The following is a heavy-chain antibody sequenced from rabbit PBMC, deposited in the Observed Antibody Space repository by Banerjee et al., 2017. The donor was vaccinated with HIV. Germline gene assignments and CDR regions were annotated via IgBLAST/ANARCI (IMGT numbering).Heavy chain of an antibody. Sequence: QEQLEESGGDLVKPEGSLTLTCTASGVSFNNKYVMCWVRQAPGKGLEWIGCINTSSGNAVYASWAKGRFTISKTTSTTVTLQMTSLTAADTATYFCARENGGVSGYDNNLWGQGTLVTVS. CDR1: GVSFNNKYV. V-gene: IGHV1S45*01. J-gene: IGHJ4*01. CDR3: ARENGGVSGYDNNL. CDR2: INTSSGNA. D-gene: IGHD1-1*01.